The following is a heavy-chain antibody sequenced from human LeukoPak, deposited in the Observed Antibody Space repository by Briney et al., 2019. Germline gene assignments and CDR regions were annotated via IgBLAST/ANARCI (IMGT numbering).Heavy chain of an antibody. D-gene: IGHD2-15*01. CDR2: MNPNSGDT. CDR1: GYTFTNYD. V-gene: IGHV1-2*02. J-gene: IGHJ3*02. Sequence: ASVKVSCKASGYTFTNYDINWVRQATGQGLEWMGWMNPNSGDTKYAQNFQGRVTMTRDTSISTAYMELSRLRSDDTAVYYCARDLVEGWAFDIWGQGTLVTVSS. CDR3: ARDLVEGWAFDI.